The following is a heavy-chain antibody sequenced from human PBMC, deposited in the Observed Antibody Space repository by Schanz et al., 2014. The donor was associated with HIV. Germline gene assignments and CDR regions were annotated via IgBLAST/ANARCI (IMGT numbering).Heavy chain of an antibody. CDR1: GLVVGSSY. V-gene: IGHV3-53*02. J-gene: IGHJ3*01. CDR3: ARGDPTSDAFDA. D-gene: IGHD3-16*01. CDR2: IYATGNT. Sequence: EVQLVESGGGLIQPGGSLRLSCEASGLVVGSSYMSWIRQAPGMGLEWVSVIYATGNTFYIDSVKGRLTISRDSSKNTLYLQLNHLKAEDTAVYFCARGDPTSDAFDAWGHGTMVIVS.